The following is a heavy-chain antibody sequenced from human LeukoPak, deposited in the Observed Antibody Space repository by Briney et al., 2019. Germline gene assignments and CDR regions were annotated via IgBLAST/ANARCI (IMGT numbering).Heavy chain of an antibody. CDR1: GASIASTSYY. J-gene: IGHJ4*02. Sequence: SETLSLTCTVSGASIASTSYYWGWVRQPPGKGLEWIGSIYYTGTTYYNPSLESRVTISVDTSKNHFFLKLSAVTAADTSVYYCAKHRRYSFWDYWGQGSLVTVSS. V-gene: IGHV4-39*01. CDR2: IYYTGTT. CDR3: AKHRRYSFWDY. D-gene: IGHD5-18*01.